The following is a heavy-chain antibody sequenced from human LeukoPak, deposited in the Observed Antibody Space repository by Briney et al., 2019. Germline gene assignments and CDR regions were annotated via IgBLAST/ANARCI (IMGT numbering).Heavy chain of an antibody. V-gene: IGHV4-34*01. CDR1: GGSFSGYY. CDR3: ARAPRLFSSSSYFDY. D-gene: IGHD6-6*01. CDR2: INHSGST. J-gene: IGHJ4*02. Sequence: PSETLSLTCAVYGGSFSGYYWSWIRQPPGKGLEWIGEINHSGSTNYNPSLKSRVTISVDTSKNQFSLKLSSVTAADTAVYYCARAPRLFSSSSYFDYWGQGTLVTVSS.